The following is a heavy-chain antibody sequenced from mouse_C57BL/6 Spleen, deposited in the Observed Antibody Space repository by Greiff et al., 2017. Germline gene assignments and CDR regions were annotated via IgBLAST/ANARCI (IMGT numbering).Heavy chain of an antibody. D-gene: IGHD1-3*01. CDR2: ISYAGSN. CDR1: GYSITSGYY. J-gene: IGHJ2*01. CDR3: ARDEDNSFYWDY. Sequence: VQLQQSGPGLVKPSQSLSLTCSVTGYSITSGYYWNWIRQFPGNKLEWMGYISYAGSNTYNPSLKNPISITRDTAKKQFFLKLKSVTTEDTATYDCARDEDNSFYWDYWGQGTTLTVSS. V-gene: IGHV3-6*01.